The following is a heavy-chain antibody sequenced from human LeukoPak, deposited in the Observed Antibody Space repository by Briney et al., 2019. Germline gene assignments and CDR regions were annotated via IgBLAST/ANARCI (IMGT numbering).Heavy chain of an antibody. Sequence: GGSLRLSCAASGFTFSSYGMHWVRQAPGKGLEWVAFIRYDGSNKYYADSVKGRFTISRDNSKSTLYLQMNSLRAEDTAVYYCAKADEYYDYVWGSYRPHKFDYWGQGTLVTVSS. CDR1: GFTFSSYG. D-gene: IGHD3-16*02. CDR3: AKADEYYDYVWGSYRPHKFDY. CDR2: IRYDGSNK. J-gene: IGHJ4*02. V-gene: IGHV3-30*02.